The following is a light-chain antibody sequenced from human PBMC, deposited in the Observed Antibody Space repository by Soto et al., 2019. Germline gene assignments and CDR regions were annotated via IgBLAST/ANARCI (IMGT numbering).Light chain of an antibody. CDR3: AAWDDNLSGLYV. CDR1: ASTIGRNY. CDR2: RNS. V-gene: IGLV1-47*01. Sequence: QSALTQSPSASGTPGQRVTIYCSGSASTIGRNYVYWYQQLPGTAPKLLIYRNSQRPSGVPDRFSGSKSGTSASLAISGLRSEDEADYYCAAWDDNLSGLYVFGAGTKVTVL. J-gene: IGLJ1*01.